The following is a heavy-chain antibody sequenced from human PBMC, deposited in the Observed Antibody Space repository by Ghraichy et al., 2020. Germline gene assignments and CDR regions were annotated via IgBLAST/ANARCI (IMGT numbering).Heavy chain of an antibody. J-gene: IGHJ3*02. V-gene: IGHV3-7*03. D-gene: IGHD3-9*01. Sequence: GESLNISCAASGFTFSSHYMTWVRQAPGKGLEWVANIKQDGSDTFYLDSVRGRFTISRDNAKNSLYLQMNSLRADDTAVYYCARDSVLTGMGDDASDIWGQGTMVTVSS. CDR3: ARDSVLTGMGDDASDI. CDR1: GFTFSSHY. CDR2: IKQDGSDT.